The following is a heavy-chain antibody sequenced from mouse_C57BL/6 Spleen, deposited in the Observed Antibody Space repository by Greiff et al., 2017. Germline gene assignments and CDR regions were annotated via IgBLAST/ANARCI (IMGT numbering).Heavy chain of an antibody. J-gene: IGHJ2*01. D-gene: IGHD1-1*01. V-gene: IGHV1-69*01. CDR2: IDPSDSNN. Sequence: QVQLQQAGAELVMPGASVKLSCKASGYTFTSYWMHWVKQRPGQGLEWIGEIDPSDSNNNYNQKFKGKSTLTVDKSSSTAYMQLSSLTSEDSAVYYSTRKAVVAKGYFDYWGQGTTRTVSS. CDR3: TRKAVVAKGYFDY. CDR1: GYTFTSYW.